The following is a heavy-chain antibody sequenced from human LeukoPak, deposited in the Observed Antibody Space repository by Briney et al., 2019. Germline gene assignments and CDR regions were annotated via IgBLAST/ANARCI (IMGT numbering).Heavy chain of an antibody. V-gene: IGHV3-23*01. D-gene: IGHD3-16*01. CDR1: GFTFSSYA. CDR2: ITDTAGST. J-gene: IGHJ4*02. CDR3: ACSQIGSYDY. Sequence: PGGSLRLSCAASGFTFSSYAMSWVRQAPGRGLEWVSSITDTAGSTYYADSVKGRFTMSRDVSKNTVYLQMNSLRVEDTAVYYCACSQIGSYDYWGQGTLVTVSS.